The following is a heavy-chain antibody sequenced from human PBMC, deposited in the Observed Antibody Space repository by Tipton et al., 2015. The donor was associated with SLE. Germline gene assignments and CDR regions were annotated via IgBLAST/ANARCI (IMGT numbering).Heavy chain of an antibody. J-gene: IGHJ5*02. CDR1: GGSISSGSYY. Sequence: TLSLTCTVSGGSISSGSYYWSWIRQPPGKGLEWIGYMYYSGSTNYNPSLKSRVTISVDTSKNQFSLKLSSVTAADTAVFYCARETDTASGWFDPWGQGTLVTVSS. D-gene: IGHD5-18*01. CDR2: MYYSGST. V-gene: IGHV4-61*01. CDR3: ARETDTASGWFDP.